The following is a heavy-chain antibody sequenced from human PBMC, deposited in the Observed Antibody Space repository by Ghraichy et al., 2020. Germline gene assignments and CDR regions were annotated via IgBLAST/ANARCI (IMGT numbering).Heavy chain of an antibody. D-gene: IGHD4-17*01. CDR3: ARSPYDYGDYVVTDEVEYYFDY. CDR1: GGSFSGYY. Sequence: SETLSLTCAVYGGSFSGYYWSWIRQPPGKGLEWIGEINHSGSTNYNPSLKSRVTISVDTSKNQFSLKLSSVTAADTAVYYCARSPYDYGDYVVTDEVEYYFDYWGQGTLVTVSS. J-gene: IGHJ4*02. V-gene: IGHV4-34*01. CDR2: INHSGST.